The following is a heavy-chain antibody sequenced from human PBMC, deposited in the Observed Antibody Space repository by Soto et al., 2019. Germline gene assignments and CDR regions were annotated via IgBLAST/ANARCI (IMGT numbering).Heavy chain of an antibody. Sequence: GASVKVCCKASGYTFTSYAMHWVRQAPGQRLEWMGWINAGNGNTKYSQKFQGRVTITRDTSASTAYMELSSLRSEDTAVYYCARDLDYDFWSGPRDDAFDIWGQGTMVTVSS. CDR2: INAGNGNT. V-gene: IGHV1-3*01. CDR3: ARDLDYDFWSGPRDDAFDI. J-gene: IGHJ3*02. D-gene: IGHD3-3*01. CDR1: GYTFTSYA.